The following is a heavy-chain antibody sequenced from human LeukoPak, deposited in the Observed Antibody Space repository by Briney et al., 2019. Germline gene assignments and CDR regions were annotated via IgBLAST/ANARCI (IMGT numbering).Heavy chain of an antibody. V-gene: IGHV3-48*02. CDR1: GFTSSSYS. CDR2: ISSSNSTL. Sequence: GGSLRLSCAASGFTSSSYSMNWVRQAPGKGLEWVSYISSSNSTLYYADSVKGRFTIYRVNAKNSLYLQMNSLIDEDTAVYYCARDPPYSGSYYGFDYWGQGTLVTVSS. J-gene: IGHJ4*02. D-gene: IGHD1-26*01. CDR3: ARDPPYSGSYYGFDY.